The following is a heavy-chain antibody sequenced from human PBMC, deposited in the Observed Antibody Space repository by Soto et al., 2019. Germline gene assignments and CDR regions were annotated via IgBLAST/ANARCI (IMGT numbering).Heavy chain of an antibody. CDR1: GYTFTSYG. Sequence: GASVKVSCKASGYTFTSYGISWVRQAPGQGLEWMGWISAYNGNTNYAQKLQGRVTMTTDTSTSTAYMELRSLRSDDTAVYYCARGIMVGLPTATGNFDYWGQGTLVTVSS. J-gene: IGHJ4*02. CDR2: ISAYNGNT. CDR3: ARGIMVGLPTATGNFDY. V-gene: IGHV1-18*01. D-gene: IGHD2-15*01.